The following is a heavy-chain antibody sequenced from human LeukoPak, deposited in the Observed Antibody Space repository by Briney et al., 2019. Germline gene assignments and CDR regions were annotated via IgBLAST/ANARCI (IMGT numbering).Heavy chain of an antibody. Sequence: GGSLRLSCAASGFTFSNYDMHWVRQVTGKGLEWVSGIGIGGDTYHVASVKGRFTISRENAKNSLYLQMNSLRAEDTAVYYCAKDGDIVVVPAALDYWGQGTLVTVSS. CDR2: IGIGGDT. D-gene: IGHD2-2*01. V-gene: IGHV3-13*01. CDR3: AKDGDIVVVPAALDY. CDR1: GFTFSNYD. J-gene: IGHJ4*02.